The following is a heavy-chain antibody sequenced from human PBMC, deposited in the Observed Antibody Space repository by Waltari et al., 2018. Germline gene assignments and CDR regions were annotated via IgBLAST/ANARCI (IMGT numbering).Heavy chain of an antibody. D-gene: IGHD5-12*01. CDR1: ADSISAYS. CDR2: VHYNGDT. J-gene: IGHJ6*03. V-gene: IGHV4-59*12. CDR3: ARVSRGYRGSDRLLYFYSMDV. Sequence: QVQLQASGPGLVRPSETLSLTCSVSADSISAYSWSWVRQPPGKGLEWLGCVHYNGDTDYSPSLWRRVTISLDTSKNQFSLMVSSVTAADTAVYYCARVSRGYRGSDRLLYFYSMDVWDKGTTVTVSS.